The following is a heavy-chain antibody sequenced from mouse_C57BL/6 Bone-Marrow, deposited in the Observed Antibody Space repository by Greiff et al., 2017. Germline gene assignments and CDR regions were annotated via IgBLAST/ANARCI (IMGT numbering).Heavy chain of an antibody. V-gene: IGHV1-64*01. CDR1: GYTFTSYW. CDR2: IHPNSGST. Sequence: VQLKQPGAELVKPGASVKLSCKASGYTFTSYWMHWVKQRPGQGLEWIGMIHPNSGSTNYNEKFKSKATLTVDKSSSTAYMQLSSLTSEDSAVYYCARSTLINFDHCGQGTTLTVSS. CDR3: ARSTLINFDH. J-gene: IGHJ2*01. D-gene: IGHD2-4*01.